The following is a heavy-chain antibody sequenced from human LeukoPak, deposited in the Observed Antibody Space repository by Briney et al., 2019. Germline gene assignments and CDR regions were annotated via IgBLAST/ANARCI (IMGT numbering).Heavy chain of an antibody. CDR1: GFTFSSYG. D-gene: IGHD3-22*01. J-gene: IGHJ4*02. Sequence: GGSLRLSCATSGFTFSSYGMHWVRQAPGKGLEWVAVISYDGSNKYYADSVKGRFTISRDNSKNTLYLQMNSLRAEDTAVYYCARFPHYYDSSGYPRVAPFDYWGQGTQVTVSS. CDR3: ARFPHYYDSSGYPRVAPFDY. V-gene: IGHV3-30*03. CDR2: ISYDGSNK.